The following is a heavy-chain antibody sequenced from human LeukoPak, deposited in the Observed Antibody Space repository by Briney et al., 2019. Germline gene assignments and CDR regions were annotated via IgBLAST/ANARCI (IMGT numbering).Heavy chain of an antibody. CDR3: ARDGVAEDLDTNNWLDP. D-gene: IGHD3/OR15-3a*01. V-gene: IGHV4-59*01. Sequence: PSETLSLTCTVSGGSISSYYWSWIRQPPGKGPEWIGYIYYSGSTNYNPSLNSRVTISVDTSKNQFSLKLSSVTAADTAVYYCARDGVAEDLDTNNWLDPWGQGTLVTVSS. J-gene: IGHJ5*02. CDR1: GGSISSYY. CDR2: IYYSGST.